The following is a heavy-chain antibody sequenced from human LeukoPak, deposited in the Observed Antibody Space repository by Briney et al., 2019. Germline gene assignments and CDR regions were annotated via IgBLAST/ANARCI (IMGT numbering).Heavy chain of an antibody. D-gene: IGHD2-2*01. J-gene: IGHJ4*02. CDR1: GFTFSYFG. CDR3: AKIEGKYQLANIPDS. V-gene: IGHV3-30*02. CDR2: IRYDGSNE. Sequence: GGSLRLSCVASGFTFSYFGMHWVRQAPGKGLEWVAFIRYDGSNEYYAESVKGRFTISRDNSKSTLYLQMNSLRVEDTAAYYCAKIEGKYQLANIPDSWGQGTLVTVSS.